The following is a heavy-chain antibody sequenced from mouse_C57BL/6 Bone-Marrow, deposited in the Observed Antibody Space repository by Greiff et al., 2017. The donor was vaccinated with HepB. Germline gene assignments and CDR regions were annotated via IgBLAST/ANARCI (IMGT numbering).Heavy chain of an antibody. J-gene: IGHJ4*01. Sequence: DVKLVESGGGLVKPGGSLKLSCAASGFTFSSYAMSWVRQTPEKRLEWVATISDGGSYTYYPDNVKGRFTISRDNAKNNLYLQMSHLKSEDTAMYYCARDYDYDDAMDYGGQGTSVTVSS. V-gene: IGHV5-4*01. D-gene: IGHD2-4*01. CDR1: GFTFSSYA. CDR2: ISDGGSYT. CDR3: ARDYDYDDAMDY.